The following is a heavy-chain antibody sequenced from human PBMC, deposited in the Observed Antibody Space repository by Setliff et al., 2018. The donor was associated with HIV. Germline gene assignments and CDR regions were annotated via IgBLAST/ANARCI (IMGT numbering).Heavy chain of an antibody. D-gene: IGHD1-26*01. J-gene: IGHJ4*02. V-gene: IGHV3-23*01. Sequence: GGSLRLSCVASGFRFRGHAMNWVRQAPGKGLEWVSVISGSGGSTFYADSVKGRFTISRDNAKNSLYLQMNSLRAEDTAVYYCARDRYSGSSTDYWGQGTLVTVSS. CDR2: ISGSGGST. CDR1: GFRFRGHA. CDR3: ARDRYSGSSTDY.